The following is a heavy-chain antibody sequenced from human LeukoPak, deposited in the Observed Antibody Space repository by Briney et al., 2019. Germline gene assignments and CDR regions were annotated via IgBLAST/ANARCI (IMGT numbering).Heavy chain of an antibody. V-gene: IGHV3-7*01. J-gene: IGHJ4*02. D-gene: IGHD6-19*01. CDR3: CSSVWSLDY. CDR1: GFTFSSYW. CDR2: IKKDGSEK. Sequence: GGSLRLSCAASGFTFSSYWMSWVRQAPGKGLEWVANIKKDGSEKYYVDSAKGRFTISRDNAKNSLYLQMNSLRAEDTAVYYCCSSVWSLDYWGQGGLLTVSS.